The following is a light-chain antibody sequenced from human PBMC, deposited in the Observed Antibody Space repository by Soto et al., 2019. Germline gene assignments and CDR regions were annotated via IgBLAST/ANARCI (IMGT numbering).Light chain of an antibody. V-gene: IGLV1-40*01. Sequence: QSVLTQPPSVSGAPGQRVTISCTGSSSNIGAGYDVHWYQQLPGTAPKLLIYGNTNRPSGVPDRFAGSKSGTSASLAITGLQAGDEADYCCQSYDSSLSVSVFGGGTKLTVL. CDR3: QSYDSSLSVSV. CDR1: SSNIGAGYD. CDR2: GNT. J-gene: IGLJ3*02.